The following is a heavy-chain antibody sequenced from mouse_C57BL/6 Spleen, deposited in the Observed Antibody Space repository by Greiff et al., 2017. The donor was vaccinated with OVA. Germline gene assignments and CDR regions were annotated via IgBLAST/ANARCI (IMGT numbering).Heavy chain of an antibody. CDR3: ARRGYYSNYVGWYFDV. V-gene: IGHV1-26*01. CDR1: GYTFTDYY. Sequence: EVKLQQSGPELVKPGASVKISCKASGYTFTDYYMNWVKQSHGKSLEWIGDINPNNGGTSYNQKFKGKATLTVDKSSSTAYMELRSLTSEDSAVYYCARRGYYSNYVGWYFDVWGTGTTVTVSS. J-gene: IGHJ1*03. CDR2: INPNNGGT. D-gene: IGHD2-5*01.